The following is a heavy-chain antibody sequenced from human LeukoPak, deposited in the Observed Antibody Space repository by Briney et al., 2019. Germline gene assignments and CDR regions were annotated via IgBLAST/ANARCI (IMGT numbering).Heavy chain of an antibody. CDR2: LYSGGAT. D-gene: IGHD4/OR15-4a*01. J-gene: IGHJ4*02. V-gene: IGHV3-66*01. CDR1: GFTVKDNS. Sequence: GGSLRLSCAASGFTVKDNSMSWVRQAPGKGLEWVSVLYSGGATYYADSVKGRFTISRDNSKNIVFLQMNDLRTEDTAFYYCTRDSANYHFAYWGQGALVTVSS. CDR3: TRDSANYHFAY.